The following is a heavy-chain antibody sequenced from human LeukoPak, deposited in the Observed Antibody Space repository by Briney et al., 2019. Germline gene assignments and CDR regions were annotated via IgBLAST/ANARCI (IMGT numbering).Heavy chain of an antibody. D-gene: IGHD1-20*01. CDR2: ISASGNT. CDR3: ARLIPGTTGLRKNYFDY. J-gene: IGHJ4*02. Sequence: MPLETLSLTCTVSGDSISSSYWNWIRQTPGKGLEWIGYISASGNTNYNPSLKSRIIISVDMSKNQFSLKLSSVTAADTAVYYCARLIPGTTGLRKNYFDYWGQGTLVTVSS. CDR1: GDSISSSY. V-gene: IGHV4-4*09.